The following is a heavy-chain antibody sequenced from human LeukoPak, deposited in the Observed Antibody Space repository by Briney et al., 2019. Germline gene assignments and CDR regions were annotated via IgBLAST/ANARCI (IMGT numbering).Heavy chain of an antibody. CDR3: ARGRGYYDSSGYGGWFDP. Sequence: PSETLSLTCTVSGGSISSYYWSWIRQPPGKGLEWIGYIYYSGSTNYNPSLKSRVTISVDTSKNQFSLKLSSVTAADTAVYYCARGRGYYDSSGYGGWFDPWGQGTLVTVSS. J-gene: IGHJ5*02. CDR2: IYYSGST. D-gene: IGHD3-22*01. V-gene: IGHV4-59*01. CDR1: GGSISSYY.